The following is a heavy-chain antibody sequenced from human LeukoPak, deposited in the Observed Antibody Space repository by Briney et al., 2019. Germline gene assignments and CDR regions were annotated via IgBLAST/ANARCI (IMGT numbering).Heavy chain of an antibody. V-gene: IGHV3-30*18. CDR2: ISYDGSNK. Sequence: SCKASGYTFTGYYMHWVRQAPGKGLEWVAVISYDGSNKYYADSVKGRFTISRDNSKNTLYLQMNSLRAEDTAVYYCAKASVEMATITIDYWGQGTLVTVSS. D-gene: IGHD5-24*01. CDR1: GYTFTGYY. CDR3: AKASVEMATITIDY. J-gene: IGHJ4*02.